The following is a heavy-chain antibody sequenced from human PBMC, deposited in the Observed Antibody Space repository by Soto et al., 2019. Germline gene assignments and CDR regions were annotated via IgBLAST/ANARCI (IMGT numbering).Heavy chain of an antibody. CDR3: AKETIQVGGPNYFDY. V-gene: IGHV3-30*18. CDR2: ISWDGLAQ. Sequence: HPGGSLRLSCEASGFPFSRYGMHWVHQAPGMGLEWVAVISWDGLAQYYGDSVRGRFTISRDNSQSTLYLQMNSLRTEDTAIYYCAKETIQVGGPNYFDYWGQGVLVTVSS. D-gene: IGHD1-1*01. J-gene: IGHJ4*02. CDR1: GFPFSRYG.